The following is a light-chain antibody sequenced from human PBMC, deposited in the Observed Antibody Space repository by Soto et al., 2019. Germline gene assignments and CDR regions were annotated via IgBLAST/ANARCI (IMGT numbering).Light chain of an antibody. J-gene: IGLJ2*01. CDR2: DGS. CDR3: CSYAGTNTWA. V-gene: IGLV2-23*01. Sequence: QSALTQPASVSGSPGQSITISCTGTSTNVGSSNFVSWYQQYPGKAPRLVIYDGSKRPSGVSIRFSGSKSGNTASLTISGLQTEDEADYYCCSYAGTNTWAFGGGTKVTVL. CDR1: STNVGSSNF.